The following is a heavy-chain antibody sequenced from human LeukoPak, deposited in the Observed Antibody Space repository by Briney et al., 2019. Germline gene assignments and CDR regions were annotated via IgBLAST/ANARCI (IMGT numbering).Heavy chain of an antibody. CDR1: GYTFTGYY. Sequence: GASVKVSCKAPGYTFTGYYMHWVRQAPGQGIEWMGWINPNSGGTNYAQKFQGRVTMTRDTSITTAYMELSRLRSDDTAVYYCAKIVAVATAYGAFNIWGPGTMVTVSS. J-gene: IGHJ3*02. V-gene: IGHV1-2*02. CDR2: INPNSGGT. CDR3: AKIVAVATAYGAFNI. D-gene: IGHD2-21*02.